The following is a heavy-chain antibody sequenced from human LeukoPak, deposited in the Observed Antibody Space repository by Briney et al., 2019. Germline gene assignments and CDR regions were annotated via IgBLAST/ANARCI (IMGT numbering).Heavy chain of an antibody. J-gene: IGHJ4*02. V-gene: IGHV1-18*01. Sequence: ASVKVSCKASGYTFTSYGISWVRQAPGQGLEWMGWISAYNGNTNYAQKLQGRVTMTTDTSTSTAYMELRSLRSDDTAVYYCARDRGYCSGGSCPAFFDYWGQGTLVTVSS. CDR3: ARDRGYCSGGSCPAFFDY. D-gene: IGHD2-15*01. CDR1: GYTFTSYG. CDR2: ISAYNGNT.